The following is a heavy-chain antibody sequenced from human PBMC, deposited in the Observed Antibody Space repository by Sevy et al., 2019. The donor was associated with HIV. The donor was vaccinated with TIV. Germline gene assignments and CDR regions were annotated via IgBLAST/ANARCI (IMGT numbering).Heavy chain of an antibody. J-gene: IGHJ4*02. V-gene: IGHV4-59*01. CDR3: ARSRVITGTFDY. CDR1: GGSISGYY. CDR2: ISYSGNT. D-gene: IGHD1-20*01. Sequence: SETLSLTCTVSGGSISGYYWSWIRQPPGKGLEWVGYISYSGNTNYNPSLKSRVTISVDTSKNESSLKLSSVTAADTAVYYCARSRVITGTFDYWGQGTLVTVSS.